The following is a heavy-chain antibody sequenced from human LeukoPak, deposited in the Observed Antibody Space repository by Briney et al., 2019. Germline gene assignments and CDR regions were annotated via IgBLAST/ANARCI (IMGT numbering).Heavy chain of an antibody. CDR2: IWNDGSNK. Sequence: SGGSLRLSCAASGFTFSHYGMHWVRQAPGKGLKWVAVIWNDGSNKYYADSVKGRFTIYRDDSQNTLYLQMNSLRAEDTAVFYCAKDAQRGFDYSNSLEYWGQGALVTVSS. CDR3: AKDAQRGFDYSNSLEY. CDR1: GFTFSHYG. V-gene: IGHV3-33*06. J-gene: IGHJ4*02. D-gene: IGHD4-11*01.